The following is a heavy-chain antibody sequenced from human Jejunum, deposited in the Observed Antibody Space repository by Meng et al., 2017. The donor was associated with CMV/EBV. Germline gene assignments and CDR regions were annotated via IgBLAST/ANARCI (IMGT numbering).Heavy chain of an antibody. CDR3: ATGVADFEY. CDR1: GYTYTSYD. V-gene: IGHV1-8*01. J-gene: IGHJ4*02. Sequence: QVQLVQSGAEVKKPGASVKVSCKASGYTYTSYDINWVRQGTGQGLEWMGWMNPNRGTTGYAQKFQGRVTMTRNISKSTAYMDLSSLRSEDTAVYYCATGVADFEYWGQGTLVTVSS. CDR2: MNPNRGTT. D-gene: IGHD6-19*01.